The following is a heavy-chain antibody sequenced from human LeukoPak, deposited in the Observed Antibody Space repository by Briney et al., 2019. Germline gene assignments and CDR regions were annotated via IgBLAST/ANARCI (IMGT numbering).Heavy chain of an antibody. CDR1: GYTFTGYY. J-gene: IGHJ4*02. Sequence: ASVKVSCKASGYTFTGYYKHWVRQAPGQGLEWMGWINPNSGGTNYAQKFQGRVTMTRDTSISTAYMELSRLRSDDTAVYYCARDRPDIVVVPAAPDYWGQGTLVTVSS. CDR3: ARDRPDIVVVPAAPDY. D-gene: IGHD2-2*01. V-gene: IGHV1-2*02. CDR2: INPNSGGT.